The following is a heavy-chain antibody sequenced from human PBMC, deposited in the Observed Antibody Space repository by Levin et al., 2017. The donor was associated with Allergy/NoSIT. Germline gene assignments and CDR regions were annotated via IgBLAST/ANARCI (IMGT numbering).Heavy chain of an antibody. D-gene: IGHD3-16*01. CDR3: AGQSLRTRNFDY. CDR2: IDYIGNT. V-gene: IGHV4-59*08. Sequence: KAGGSLRLSCTVSGGSISGYYWTWIRQPPGKGLEWIGNIDYIGNTYYSPSLKSRVTISVDTSKNQFFLRLSSVTAADTAVYSCAGQSLRTRNFDYWGQGALVAVSP. J-gene: IGHJ4*02. CDR1: GGSISGYY.